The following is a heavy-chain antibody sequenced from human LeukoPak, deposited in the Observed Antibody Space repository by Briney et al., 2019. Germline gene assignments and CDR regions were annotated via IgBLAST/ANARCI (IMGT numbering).Heavy chain of an antibody. CDR1: GGSISSYY. Sequence: PSETLSLTCTVSGGSISSYYWSWIRQPPGKGLEWIGYIYYSGSTNYNPSLKSRVTISVDTSKNQFSLKLSSVTAADTAVYYCAREGAGWLQLSAVGTPSDAFDIWGQGTMVTVSS. V-gene: IGHV4-59*01. CDR2: IYYSGST. CDR3: AREGAGWLQLSAVGTPSDAFDI. J-gene: IGHJ3*02. D-gene: IGHD5-24*01.